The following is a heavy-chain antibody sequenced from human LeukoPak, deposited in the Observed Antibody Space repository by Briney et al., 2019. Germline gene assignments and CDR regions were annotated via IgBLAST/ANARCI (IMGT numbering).Heavy chain of an antibody. J-gene: IGHJ4*02. CDR1: GFTFSNYG. CDR2: ISGSGGST. V-gene: IGHV3-23*01. CDR3: AKIPSRVVVTPKGYFDY. D-gene: IGHD2-21*02. Sequence: GGSLRLSCAASGFTFSNYGMSWVRQAPRKGLEWVSAISGSGGSTYYADSVKGRFTISRDNSKNTLYLQMNSLRAEDTAVYYCAKIPSRVVVTPKGYFDYWGQGTLVTVSS.